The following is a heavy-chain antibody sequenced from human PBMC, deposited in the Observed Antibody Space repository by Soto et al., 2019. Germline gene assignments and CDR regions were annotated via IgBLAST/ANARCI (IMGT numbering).Heavy chain of an antibody. CDR1: GFTINMYW. Sequence: GGSLRLSCAGSGFTINMYWMHWVRQVPGKGPVWVARIYNDGTYADYADSVKGRFTISRDNAKDTLYLQMNDLRAEDSALYHCTRGKRATSAGTSAHWGQGTLVTVPQ. V-gene: IGHV3-74*01. CDR3: TRGKRATSAGTSAH. J-gene: IGHJ1*01. CDR2: IYNDGTYA. D-gene: IGHD6-13*01.